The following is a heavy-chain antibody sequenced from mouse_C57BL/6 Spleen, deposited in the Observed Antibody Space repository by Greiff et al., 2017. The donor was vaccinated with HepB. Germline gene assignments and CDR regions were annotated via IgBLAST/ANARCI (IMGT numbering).Heavy chain of an antibody. J-gene: IGHJ3*01. CDR1: GFTFSSYA. CDR2: ISDGGSYT. D-gene: IGHD5-1*01. CDR3: ARDGEYASFAY. V-gene: IGHV5-4*01. Sequence: EVMLVESGGGLVKPGGSLKLSCAASGFTFSSYAMSWVRQTPEKRLEWVATISDGGSYTYYPDNVKGRFTISRDNAKNNLYLQMSHLKSEDTAMYYCARDGEYASFAYCGQETLVTVSA.